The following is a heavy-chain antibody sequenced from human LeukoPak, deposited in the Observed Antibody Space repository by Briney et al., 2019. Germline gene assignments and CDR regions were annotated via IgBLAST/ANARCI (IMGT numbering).Heavy chain of an antibody. V-gene: IGHV1-69*04. CDR1: GGTFSSYA. Sequence: ASVTVSCTASGGTFSSYAISWVRQAPGQGLEWMGRIIPILGIANYAQKFQGRVTITADKSTSTAYMELSSLRSEDTAVYYCARGDSSGYGVDYWGQGTLVTVSS. J-gene: IGHJ4*02. CDR3: ARGDSSGYGVDY. CDR2: IIPILGIA. D-gene: IGHD3-22*01.